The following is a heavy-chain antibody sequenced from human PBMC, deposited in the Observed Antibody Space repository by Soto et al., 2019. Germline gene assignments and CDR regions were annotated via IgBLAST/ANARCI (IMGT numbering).Heavy chain of an antibody. CDR1: GFTFNTFP. CDR3: VRDCQYGFDM. CDR2: ISSNSDAM. V-gene: IGHV3-48*01. J-gene: IGHJ3*02. Sequence: EVQLVESGGGFVQPGGSLRLSCAASGFTFNTFPMNWVRLAPGKGLEWLSHISSNSDAMYYADSVKGRFTISRDNARKSLYLQLNSLIVDDTAVYYCVRDCQYGFDMWGQGTMVNVSS.